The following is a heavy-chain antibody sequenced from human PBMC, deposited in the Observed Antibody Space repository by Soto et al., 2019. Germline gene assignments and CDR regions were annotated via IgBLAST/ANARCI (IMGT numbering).Heavy chain of an antibody. CDR3: VSWVSAHFDY. CDR1: RYTFKSHG. J-gene: IGHJ4*02. V-gene: IGHV3-23*01. CDR2: IDSSGVNT. D-gene: IGHD3-16*01. Sequence: PWGSLRLSCAASRYTFKSHGLSFFRQAPGKGLEWVSTIDSSGVNTHYADSVKGRFTISRDNSRNTLHLQMHDLRADDTALYYCVSWVSAHFDYWGQGTVVTVSS.